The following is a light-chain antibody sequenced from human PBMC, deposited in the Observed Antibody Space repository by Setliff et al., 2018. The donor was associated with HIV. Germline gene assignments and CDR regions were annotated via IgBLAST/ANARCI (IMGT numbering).Light chain of an antibody. J-gene: IGLJ2*01. Sequence: QSVLTQPASVSGSPGQSITISCTGSRSDVGAYNYVSWYQHHPGKAPKLMISEVNKRPSGVSTRFSGSKTGNTASLTISGLQAEDESDYYCTSYTSSSTVVFGGGTK. CDR2: EVN. CDR1: RSDVGAYNY. V-gene: IGLV2-14*01. CDR3: TSYTSSSTVV.